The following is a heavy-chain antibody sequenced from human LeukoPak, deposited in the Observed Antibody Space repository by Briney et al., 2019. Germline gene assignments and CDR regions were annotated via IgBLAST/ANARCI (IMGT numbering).Heavy chain of an antibody. CDR1: GGSISSSSYY. J-gene: IGHJ4*02. Sequence: PSETLSLTCTVSGGSISSSSYYWGWIRQPPGKGLEWIGSIYYSGSTYYNPSRKSRVTISVDTSKNQFSLKLSSVTAADTAVYYCARWDYDILTGYPYYFDYWGQGTLVTVSS. V-gene: IGHV4-39*01. D-gene: IGHD3-9*01. CDR3: ARWDYDILTGYPYYFDY. CDR2: IYYSGST.